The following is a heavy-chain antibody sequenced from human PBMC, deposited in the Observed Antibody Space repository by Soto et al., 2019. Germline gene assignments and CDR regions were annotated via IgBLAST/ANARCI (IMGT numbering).Heavy chain of an antibody. CDR1: GGTFSSYA. CDR3: ARKPMIGSGYYGQGHAFDI. Sequence: SVKVSCKASGGTFSSYAISWLRQAPGQGLEWMGGIIPIFGTANYAQKFQGRVTITADESTSTAYMELSSLRSEDTAVYYCARKPMIGSGYYGQGHAFDIWGQGTMVTVSS. J-gene: IGHJ3*02. V-gene: IGHV1-69*13. D-gene: IGHD3-22*01. CDR2: IIPIFGTA.